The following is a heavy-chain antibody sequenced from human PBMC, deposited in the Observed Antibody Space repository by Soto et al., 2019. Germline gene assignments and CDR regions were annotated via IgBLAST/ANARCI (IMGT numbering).Heavy chain of an antibody. CDR1: GFTFDDYA. CDR2: ISWNSGSI. CDR3: ARDRIDGEPFFDY. D-gene: IGHD4-17*01. Sequence: PGGSLRLSCAASGFTFDDYAMHWVRQAPGKGLEWVSGISWNSGSIGYADSVKGRFTISRDNAKNSLYLQMNSLRAEDTALYYCARDRIDGEPFFDYWGQGTLVTVSS. V-gene: IGHV3-9*01. J-gene: IGHJ4*02.